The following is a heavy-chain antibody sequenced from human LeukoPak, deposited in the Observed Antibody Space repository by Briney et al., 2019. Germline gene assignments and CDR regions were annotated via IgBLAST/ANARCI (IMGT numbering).Heavy chain of an antibody. CDR2: ISSSSTYI. D-gene: IGHD1-26*01. V-gene: IGHV3-21*01. CDR3: ARDRDSGSYYGFGGWFDP. CDR1: GFTFSSYS. J-gene: IGHJ5*02. Sequence: GGSLRLSCAASGFTFSSYSMNWVRQAPGKGLEWVSSISSSSTYIYYADSVKGRFTIFSDNAKSSLYLQMNSLRAEDTAVYYCARDRDSGSYYGFGGWFDPWGQGTLVTVSS.